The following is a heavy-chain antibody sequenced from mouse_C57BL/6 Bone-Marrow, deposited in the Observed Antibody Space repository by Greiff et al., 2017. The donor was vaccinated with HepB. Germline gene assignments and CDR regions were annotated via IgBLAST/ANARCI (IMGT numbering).Heavy chain of an antibody. CDR3: ARGEYYGSSPDY. V-gene: IGHV1-82*01. J-gene: IGHJ2*01. D-gene: IGHD1-1*01. Sequence: ESGPELVKPGASVKISCKASGYAFSSSWMNWVKQRPGKGLEWIGRIYPGDGDTNYNGKFKGKATLTADKSSSTAYMQLSSLTSEDSAVYFCARGEYYGSSPDYWGQGTTLTVSS. CDR1: GYAFSSSW. CDR2: IYPGDGDT.